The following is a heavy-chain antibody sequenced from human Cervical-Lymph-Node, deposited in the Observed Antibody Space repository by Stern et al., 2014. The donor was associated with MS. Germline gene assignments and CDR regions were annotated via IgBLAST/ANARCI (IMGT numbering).Heavy chain of an antibody. D-gene: IGHD6-19*01. CDR2: ISSSCLPI. Sequence: VQLVESGGGLVKHGGSLRLSCAASGLTFSDYYMSWIRQAPGKGLEWVSYISSSCLPIYYAASVKGRFTIPRDNSKNSLYLQMNSLRAEDTAVYYCARDSPSWGWCFDYCGQGTLVTVSS. CDR3: ARDSPSWGWCFDY. CDR1: GLTFSDYY. J-gene: IGHJ4*02. V-gene: IGHV3-11*01.